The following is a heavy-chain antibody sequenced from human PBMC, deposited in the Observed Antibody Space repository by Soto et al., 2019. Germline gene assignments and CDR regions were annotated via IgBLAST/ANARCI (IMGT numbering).Heavy chain of an antibody. D-gene: IGHD3-3*01. V-gene: IGHV3-48*02. CDR3: ARGGYARLFTIFGVATPNYFDY. CDR1: GFTFSSYS. J-gene: IGHJ4*02. CDR2: ISSRSSTI. Sequence: EVQLVESGGGLVQPGGSLRLSCAASGFTFSSYSMNWVRQAPGKGLEWVSYISSRSSTIYYADSVKGRFTISRDNAKNSLYLQMNSLRDEDTAVYYCARGGYARLFTIFGVATPNYFDYWGQGTLVTVSS.